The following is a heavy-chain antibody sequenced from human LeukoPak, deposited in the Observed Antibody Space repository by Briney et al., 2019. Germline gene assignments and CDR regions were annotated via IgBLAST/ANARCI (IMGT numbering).Heavy chain of an antibody. Sequence: SETLSLTCAVSGGSISSGGYSWSWIRQPPGKGLEWIGEINHSGSTNYNPSLKSRVTISVDTSKNQFSLKLSSVTAADTAVYYCARWWHDYVWGSHRSRRYYFDYWGQGTLVTVSS. CDR3: ARWWHDYVWGSHRSRRYYFDY. CDR1: GGSISSGGYS. D-gene: IGHD3-16*01. V-gene: IGHV4-30-2*01. J-gene: IGHJ4*02. CDR2: INHSGST.